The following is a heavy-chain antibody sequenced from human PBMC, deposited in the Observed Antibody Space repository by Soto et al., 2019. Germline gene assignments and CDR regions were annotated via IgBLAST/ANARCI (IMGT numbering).Heavy chain of an antibody. V-gene: IGHV3-30-3*01. CDR1: GFTFSSYA. CDR3: ARDPETYYDFWSGYYLDY. Sequence: GGSLRLSCAASGFTFSSYAMHWVRQAPGKGLEWVAVISYDGSNKYYAGSVKGRFTISRDNSKNTLYLQMNSLRAEDTAVYYCARDPETYYDFWSGYYLDYWGQGTLVTVSS. D-gene: IGHD3-3*01. CDR2: ISYDGSNK. J-gene: IGHJ4*02.